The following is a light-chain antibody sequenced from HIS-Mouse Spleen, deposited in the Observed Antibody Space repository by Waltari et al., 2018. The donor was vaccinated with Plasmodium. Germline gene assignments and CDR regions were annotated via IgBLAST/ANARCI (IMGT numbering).Light chain of an antibody. J-gene: IGKJ3*01. CDR3: QQYNNWSFT. V-gene: IGKV3-15*01. Sequence: EIVMTQSPATLSVSTGERATLSCSASQSVSSNLAWYQQKPGQAPRLLIYSASTRATGIPARFSGSGSGTEFTLTISSLQSEDFAVYYCQQYNNWSFTFGPGTKVDIK. CDR1: QSVSSN. CDR2: SAS.